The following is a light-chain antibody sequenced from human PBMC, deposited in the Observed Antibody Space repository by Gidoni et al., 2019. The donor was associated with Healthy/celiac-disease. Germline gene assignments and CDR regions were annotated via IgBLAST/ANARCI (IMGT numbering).Light chain of an antibody. Sequence: EIVLKQCPATLSLSPGERATLSCRASQSVSSYLAWYQQKPGQAPRLLIYDASNRATGIPARFSGSGSGTVFTLTISSLEPEDFAVYYCQQRSNWPPTFGGGTKVEIK. J-gene: IGKJ4*01. CDR2: DAS. CDR1: QSVSSY. CDR3: QQRSNWPPT. V-gene: IGKV3-11*01.